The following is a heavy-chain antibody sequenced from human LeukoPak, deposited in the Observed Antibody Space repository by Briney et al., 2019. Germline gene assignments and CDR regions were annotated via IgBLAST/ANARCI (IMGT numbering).Heavy chain of an antibody. CDR1: GYTFTSYD. V-gene: IGHV1-8*01. D-gene: IGHD3-10*01. CDR3: ARSLYYGSGSYSPPFDY. J-gene: IGHJ4*02. CDR2: MNPNSGNT. Sequence: ASVKVSCKASGYTFTSYDINWVRQATGQGLEWMGWMNPNSGNTGYAQKFQGRVTMTRDTSISTAYMELSRLRSDDTAVYYCARSLYYGSGSYSPPFDYWGQGTLVTVSS.